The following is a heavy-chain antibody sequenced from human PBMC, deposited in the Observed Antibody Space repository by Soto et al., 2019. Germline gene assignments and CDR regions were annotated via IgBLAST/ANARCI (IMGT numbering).Heavy chain of an antibody. J-gene: IGHJ6*02. V-gene: IGHV4-4*02. CDR3: ARDGKEIYYYYGMDV. CDR2: IYHSGST. Sequence: SETLSLTCAVSGGSIISSKWWSWVRQPPGKGLEWIGEIYHSGSTNYNPSLKSRVIISVDKSKNQFSLKLSSVTAADTAVYYCARDGKEIYYYYGMDVWGQGTTVT. CDR1: GGSIISSKW. D-gene: IGHD1-26*01.